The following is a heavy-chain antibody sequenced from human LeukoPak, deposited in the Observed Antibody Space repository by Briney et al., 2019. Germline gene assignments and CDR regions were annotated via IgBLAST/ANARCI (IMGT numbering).Heavy chain of an antibody. V-gene: IGHV3-23*01. CDR3: ARGTYYSDC. Sequence: QTGGSLRLSCAASGFTSTGYAMGWVRQAPGKGLEWVSSISGSGGSTYYADSVRGRFTISRDYSKNTLSLQMNSLRDEDTAVYYCARGTYYSDCWGQGTLVTVSS. CDR2: ISGSGGST. J-gene: IGHJ4*02. CDR1: GFTSTGYA.